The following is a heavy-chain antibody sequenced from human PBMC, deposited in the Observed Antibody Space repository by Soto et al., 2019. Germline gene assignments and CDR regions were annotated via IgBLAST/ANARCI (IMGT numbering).Heavy chain of an antibody. Sequence: QVQLVQSGAEMRKPGSSLRVSCKASGGTFSDFAFSGVRQAPGQGLEWMGGIVPRFGSPNYAQQFRGRVTISADTSTSTVYMEVSSLRFDDTAVYFCARDRIQLRLGKYSFNGMDVWGQGTTITVSS. CDR3: ARDRIQLRLGKYSFNGMDV. D-gene: IGHD3-16*01. CDR1: GGTFSDFA. V-gene: IGHV1-69*06. J-gene: IGHJ6*02. CDR2: IVPRFGSP.